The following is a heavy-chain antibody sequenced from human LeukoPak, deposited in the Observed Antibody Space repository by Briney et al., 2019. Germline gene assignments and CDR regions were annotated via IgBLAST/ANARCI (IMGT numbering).Heavy chain of an antibody. Sequence: GASVTVSCKASGYTFTSYGISWVRQAPGQGLEWMGWISAYNGNTNYAQKLQGRVTMTTDTSTSTAYMELRSLRSDDTAVYYCARGGGSLGTYYDSSGYQSSYLYYWGQGTLVTVSS. CDR2: ISAYNGNT. D-gene: IGHD3-22*01. J-gene: IGHJ4*02. V-gene: IGHV1-18*01. CDR3: ARGGGSLGTYYDSSGYQSSYLYY. CDR1: GYTFTSYG.